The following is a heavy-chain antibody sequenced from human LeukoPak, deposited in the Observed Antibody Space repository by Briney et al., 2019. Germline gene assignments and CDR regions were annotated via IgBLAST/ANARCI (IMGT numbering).Heavy chain of an antibody. CDR3: AREATMVRGVLNWFDP. Sequence: SVKVSCKASGGTFSSYAISWVRQAPGQGLEWMGVIIPIFGTANYAQKFQGRVTITADESTSTAYMELSSLRSEDTAVYYCAREATMVRGVLNWFDPWGQGTLVTVSS. J-gene: IGHJ5*02. CDR2: IIPIFGTA. D-gene: IGHD3-10*01. V-gene: IGHV1-69*01. CDR1: GGTFSSYA.